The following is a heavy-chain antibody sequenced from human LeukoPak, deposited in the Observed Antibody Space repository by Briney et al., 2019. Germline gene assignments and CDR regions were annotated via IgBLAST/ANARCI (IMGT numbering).Heavy chain of an antibody. Sequence: ASVKVSCKASGCTFTSYAMNWVRQAPGQGLEWMGWINTNTGNPTYAQGFTGRFVFSLDTSVSTAYLQISSLKAEDTAVYYCARDGGIVVVPARNWFDPWGQGTLVTVSS. D-gene: IGHD2-2*01. V-gene: IGHV7-4-1*02. CDR2: INTNTGNP. CDR3: ARDGGIVVVPARNWFDP. J-gene: IGHJ5*02. CDR1: GCTFTSYA.